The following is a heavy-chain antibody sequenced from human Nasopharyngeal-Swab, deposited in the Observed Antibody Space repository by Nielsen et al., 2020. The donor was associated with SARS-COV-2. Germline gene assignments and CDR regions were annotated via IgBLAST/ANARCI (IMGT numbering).Heavy chain of an antibody. D-gene: IGHD5-12*01. CDR3: AREESIRGYSGYDPYYMDV. Sequence: ASVTACCKASGYTFTSYSISCARQAPVQGLEGIGWISAYNGNTSYAQKLQGRVTMTTDTSTSTAYMELRSLRSNDTAVYYCAREESIRGYSGYDPYYMDVWGKGTTVTVSS. CDR2: ISAYNGNT. CDR1: GYTFTSYS. J-gene: IGHJ6*03. V-gene: IGHV1-18*01.